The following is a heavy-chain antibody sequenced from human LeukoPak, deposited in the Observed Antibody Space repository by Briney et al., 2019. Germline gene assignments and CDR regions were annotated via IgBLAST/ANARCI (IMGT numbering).Heavy chain of an antibody. D-gene: IGHD4-17*01. CDR1: GYTFTGYY. Sequence: ASVKVSCEASGYTFTGYYMHWVRQAPGQGLEWMGWINPNSGGTNYAQKFQGRVTMTRDTSISTAYMELSRLRSDDTAVYYCASPAYGDYDTGFRCWGQGTLVTVSS. CDR3: ASPAYGDYDTGFRC. V-gene: IGHV1-2*02. CDR2: INPNSGGT. J-gene: IGHJ4*02.